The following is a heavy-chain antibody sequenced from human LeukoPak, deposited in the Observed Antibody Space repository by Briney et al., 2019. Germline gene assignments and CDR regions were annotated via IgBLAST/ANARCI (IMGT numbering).Heavy chain of an antibody. J-gene: IGHJ5*02. Sequence: SETLSLTCTVSGGSISSYYWSWIRQPPGKGLEWIGYIYYSGSTNYNPSLKSRVTISVDTSKNQFSLELSSVTAADTAVYYCARDGPNTARGWFDPWGQGTLVTVSS. CDR3: ARDGPNTARGWFDP. D-gene: IGHD5-18*01. CDR2: IYYSGST. V-gene: IGHV4-59*12. CDR1: GGSISSYY.